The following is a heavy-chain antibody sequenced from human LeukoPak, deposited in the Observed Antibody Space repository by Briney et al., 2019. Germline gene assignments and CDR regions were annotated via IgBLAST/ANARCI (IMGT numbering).Heavy chain of an antibody. CDR1: GFTFSSYG. Sequence: GGSLRLSCAASGFTFSSYGMHWVRQAPGKGLEWVAFIRYDGSNKYYADSVKGRFTISRDNSENTLYLQMNSLRAEDTAVYYCANGYCSSTSCYGGFDYWGQGTLATVSS. D-gene: IGHD2-2*03. CDR3: ANGYCSSTSCYGGFDY. CDR2: IRYDGSNK. V-gene: IGHV3-30*02. J-gene: IGHJ4*02.